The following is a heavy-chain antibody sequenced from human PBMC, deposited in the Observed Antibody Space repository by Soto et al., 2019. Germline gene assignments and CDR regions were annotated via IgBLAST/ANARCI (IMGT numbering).Heavy chain of an antibody. CDR2: IIPVFETT. D-gene: IGHD4-17*01. CDR1: GGTLNSYT. CDR3: SISNSYGRGDF. J-gene: IGHJ4*02. Sequence: QVQLVQSGAEVKKPGSSVRVSCKASGGTLNSYTISWVRQAPGQGLEWMGGIIPVFETTDYAQKFQGRATITAAQSTGTAYLDLFSLRSEDTAIYYCSISNSYGRGDFWGQGTLVTVSS. V-gene: IGHV1-69*01.